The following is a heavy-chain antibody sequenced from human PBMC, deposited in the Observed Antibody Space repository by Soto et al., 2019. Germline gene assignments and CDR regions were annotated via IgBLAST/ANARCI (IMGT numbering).Heavy chain of an antibody. CDR1: GGTFSSYA. CDR3: ARGQDVDTAMSLRNGEYYFDY. CDR2: IIPIFGTA. V-gene: IGHV1-69*01. J-gene: IGHJ4*02. Sequence: QVQLVQSGAEVKKPGSSVKVSCKASGGTFSSYAISWVRQAPGQGLEWMGGIIPIFGTANYAQKFQGRVTITAAESTRTAYMELSSLRSEDTAVYYCARGQDVDTAMSLRNGEYYFDYWGQGTLVTVSS. D-gene: IGHD5-18*01.